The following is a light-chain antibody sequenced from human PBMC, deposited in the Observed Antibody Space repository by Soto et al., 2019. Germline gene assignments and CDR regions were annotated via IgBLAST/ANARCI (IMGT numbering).Light chain of an antibody. J-gene: IGKJ2*01. V-gene: IGKV3-15*01. Sequence: TQSPATLSVSPGERATLSCRASQNIRGNLAWYQHQRGQTPRLLIYGAYSRATGVPDRFSGSGYGTEFSLSISSLQSEDFAVYYCQQYDDWPQYTFGQGTKLEIK. CDR1: QNIRGN. CDR2: GAY. CDR3: QQYDDWPQYT.